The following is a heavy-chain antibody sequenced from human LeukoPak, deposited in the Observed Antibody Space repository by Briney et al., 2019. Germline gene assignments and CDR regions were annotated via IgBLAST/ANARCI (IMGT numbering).Heavy chain of an antibody. CDR2: INPNSGGT. Sequence: ASVKVSCKASGYTFTGYYMHWVRQAPGQGLEWMGWINPNSGGTNYAQKFQGRVTMTRDTSISTAYMELSRLRSDDTAVYYCARALDRFLEWLLWWFDPWAREPWSPSPQ. J-gene: IGHJ5*02. CDR1: GYTFTGYY. CDR3: ARALDRFLEWLLWWFDP. V-gene: IGHV1-2*02. D-gene: IGHD3-3*01.